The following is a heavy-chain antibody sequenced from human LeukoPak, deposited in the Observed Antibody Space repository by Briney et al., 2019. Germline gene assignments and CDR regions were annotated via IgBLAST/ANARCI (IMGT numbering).Heavy chain of an antibody. Sequence: GASVKVSCKASGHNFEDYYIHWVRQAPGQGLEWMGGINPNSGGIKQAQMFQGRVTMTRDTSISTAYMDLTSLRSDDTAVYYCARGRHFDSNGYYAAFYFDSWGQGTLVTVSS. J-gene: IGHJ4*02. D-gene: IGHD3-22*01. CDR1: GHNFEDYY. CDR2: INPNSGGI. V-gene: IGHV1-2*02. CDR3: ARGRHFDSNGYYAAFYFDS.